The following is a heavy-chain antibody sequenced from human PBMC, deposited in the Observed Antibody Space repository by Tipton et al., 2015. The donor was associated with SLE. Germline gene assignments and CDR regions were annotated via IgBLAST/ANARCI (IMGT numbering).Heavy chain of an antibody. CDR2: IYYSVST. CDR1: GVSISSGYY. D-gene: IGHD3-9*01. J-gene: IGHJ5*02. CDR3: ARLTAITIFNNWFDP. Sequence: TLSLTCSVSGVSISSGYYWGWLRQPPGKGLEWIGCIYYSVSTYYNPSPKSRVTISVDTSTNQFSLKLSSVTAADTAVYYCARLTAITIFNNWFDPWGQGTLVTVSS. V-gene: IGHV4-38-2*02.